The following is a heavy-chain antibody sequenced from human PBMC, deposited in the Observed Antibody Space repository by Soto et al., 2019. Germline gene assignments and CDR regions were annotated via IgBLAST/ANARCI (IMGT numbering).Heavy chain of an antibody. Sequence: AASVKVSCRASGFTFTSSAVQWVRQARGQRLEWIGWIVVGSGNTNYAQKFQERVTITRDMSTSTAYMELSSLRSEDTAVYYCAAVVDSNYDILTGPEAAKWFDPWGQGTLVTVSS. CDR1: GFTFTSSA. CDR2: IVVGSGNT. J-gene: IGHJ5*02. V-gene: IGHV1-58*01. CDR3: AAVVDSNYDILTGPEAAKWFDP. D-gene: IGHD3-9*01.